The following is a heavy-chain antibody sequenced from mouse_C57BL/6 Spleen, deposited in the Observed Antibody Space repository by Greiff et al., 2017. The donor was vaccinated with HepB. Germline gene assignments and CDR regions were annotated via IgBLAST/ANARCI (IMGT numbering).Heavy chain of an antibody. J-gene: IGHJ4*01. CDR3: ASTTVVARDAMDY. CDR1: GFNIKNTY. V-gene: IGHV14-3*01. CDR2: IDPANGNT. D-gene: IGHD1-1*01. Sequence: VQLQQSMAELVRPGASVKLSCTASGFNIKNTYMHWVKQRPEQGLEWIGRIDPANGNTKYAPKFQGKATITADTSSNTAYLQLSSLTSEDTAIYYCASTTVVARDAMDYWGQGTSVTVSS.